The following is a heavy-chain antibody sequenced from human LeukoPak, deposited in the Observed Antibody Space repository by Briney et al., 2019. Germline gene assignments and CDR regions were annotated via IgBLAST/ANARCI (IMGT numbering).Heavy chain of an antibody. CDR2: INWNGGST. J-gene: IGHJ4*02. V-gene: IGHV3-20*04. CDR3: AKDLPPGLYCSSTSCYETFDY. Sequence: SGGSLRLSCAASGFTFDDYGMSWVRQAPGKGLEWVSGINWNGGSTGYADSVKGRFTISRDNAKNSLYLQMNSLRAEDTAVYCCAKDLPPGLYCSSTSCYETFDYWGQGTLVTVSS. D-gene: IGHD2-2*01. CDR1: GFTFDDYG.